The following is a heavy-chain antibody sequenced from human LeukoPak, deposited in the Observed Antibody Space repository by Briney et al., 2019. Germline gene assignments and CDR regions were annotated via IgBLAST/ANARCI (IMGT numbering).Heavy chain of an antibody. CDR1: GFTFSDYY. Sequence: PGGSLRLSCVASGFTFSDYYMTWIRQSPAKGLEWVSYISAGGTTYYADSVKGRFYISRDNANNSVYLQMNSLRGDDTAVYYCARAAFWEWLLDYWGQGTLVTVSS. J-gene: IGHJ4*02. V-gene: IGHV3-11*01. CDR2: ISAGGTT. CDR3: ARAAFWEWLLDY. D-gene: IGHD3-10*01.